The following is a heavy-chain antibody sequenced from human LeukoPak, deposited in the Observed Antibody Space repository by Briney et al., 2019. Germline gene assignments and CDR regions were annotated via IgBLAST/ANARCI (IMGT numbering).Heavy chain of an antibody. D-gene: IGHD1-14*01. CDR2: IKQDESEK. Sequence: PGGSLRLSCAASGFTFSNYWMSWVRQAPGKGLEWVANIKQDESEKTYVDSVRGRFTVSRDNSKNTLYLQMNSLRAEDTAVYYCVKDSYNPSGIFDYWGQGTLVTVSS. CDR1: GFTFSNYW. V-gene: IGHV3-7*01. J-gene: IGHJ4*02. CDR3: VKDSYNPSGIFDY.